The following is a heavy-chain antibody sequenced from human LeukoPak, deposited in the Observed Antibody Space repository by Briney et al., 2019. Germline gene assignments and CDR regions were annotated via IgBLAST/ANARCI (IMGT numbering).Heavy chain of an antibody. Sequence: GGSVRLSCVASGFTFSSYSMNWVRQAPGKGLEWVSYITGGSTTIYYADSVKGRFTISRDNAKNSLFLQMNSLRDEDTAVYYCSRVTVGTTNRFDYWGQGTLVTVSS. D-gene: IGHD1-26*01. CDR3: SRVTVGTTNRFDY. V-gene: IGHV3-48*02. J-gene: IGHJ4*02. CDR1: GFTFSSYS. CDR2: ITGGSTTI.